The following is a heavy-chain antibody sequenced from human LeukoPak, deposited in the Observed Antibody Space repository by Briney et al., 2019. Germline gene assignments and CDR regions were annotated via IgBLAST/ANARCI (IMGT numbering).Heavy chain of an antibody. J-gene: IGHJ4*02. Sequence: GGSLRLSCAASGFIFTTYAIHWVRQAPGKGLEWVAIISYDGSNKYYADSVKGRFTISRDNSKNTLSLQMNSLRAEDTAVYYCGRSPDGVDNWGQGTLVTVSS. V-gene: IGHV3-30*04. CDR3: GRSPDGVDN. CDR2: ISYDGSNK. D-gene: IGHD3-10*01. CDR1: GFIFTTYA.